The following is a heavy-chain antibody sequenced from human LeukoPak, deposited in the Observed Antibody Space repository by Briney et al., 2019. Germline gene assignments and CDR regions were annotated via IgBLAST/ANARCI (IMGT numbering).Heavy chain of an antibody. D-gene: IGHD2-15*01. CDR3: ARVRVVVVAATYPYFDY. V-gene: IGHV4-4*07. Sequence: PSETLSLTCTVSGGSISSYYWSWIRQPAGKGLEWIGRIYTSGSTNYNPSLKSRVTISVDTSKNQFSLKLSSVTAADTAVYYCARVRVVVVAATYPYFDYWGQGTLVTVSS. J-gene: IGHJ4*02. CDR1: GGSISSYY. CDR2: IYTSGST.